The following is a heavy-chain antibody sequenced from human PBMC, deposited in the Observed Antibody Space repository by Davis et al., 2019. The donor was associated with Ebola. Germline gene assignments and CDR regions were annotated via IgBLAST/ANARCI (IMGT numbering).Heavy chain of an antibody. CDR2: IIPILVIA. D-gene: IGHD3-16*01. V-gene: IGHV1-69*04. CDR1: GGTFSSYA. Sequence: AASVKVSCKASGGTFSSYAISWVRQAPGQGLEWMGRIIPILVIANYAQKFQGRVTITADKSTSTAYMELSSLRSEDTAVHYCARDLGMINDYWGQGTLVTVSS. J-gene: IGHJ4*02. CDR3: ARDLGMINDY.